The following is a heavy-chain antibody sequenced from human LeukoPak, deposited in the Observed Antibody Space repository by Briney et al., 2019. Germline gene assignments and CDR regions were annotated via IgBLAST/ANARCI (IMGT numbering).Heavy chain of an antibody. Sequence: GGSLRLSCAASEFTFSGYSMNWVRQAPGKGLEWVSSITPSRTYTYYADSVKGRFSISRDNTKSSLYLQMNSLGADDTAVYFCSRAEYSTSTRKHSFDRWGQGTLVTVSS. V-gene: IGHV3-21*01. CDR2: ITPSRTYT. CDR3: SRAEYSTSTRKHSFDR. D-gene: IGHD6-6*01. J-gene: IGHJ5*02. CDR1: EFTFSGYS.